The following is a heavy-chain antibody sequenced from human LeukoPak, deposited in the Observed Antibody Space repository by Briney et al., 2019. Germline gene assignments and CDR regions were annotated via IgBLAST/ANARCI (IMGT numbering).Heavy chain of an antibody. CDR2: INPNSGGT. J-gene: IGHJ6*03. Sequence: ASVKVSCKASGYTFTGYYMHWVRQAPGQGLEWMGWINPNSGGTNYAQKFQGRVTMTRDTSISTAYMELSRLRSDDTAVYYCARNIIDFWSGPINYYYMDVWGKGTTVTVSS. V-gene: IGHV1-2*02. D-gene: IGHD3-3*01. CDR1: GYTFTGYY. CDR3: ARNIIDFWSGPINYYYMDV.